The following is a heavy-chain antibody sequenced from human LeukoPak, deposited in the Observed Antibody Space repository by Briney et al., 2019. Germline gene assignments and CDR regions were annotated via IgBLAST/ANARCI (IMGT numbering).Heavy chain of an antibody. CDR1: GYTFTGYY. D-gene: IGHD2-2*02. Sequence: ASVKVSCKASGYTFTGYYMHWVRQAPGQGLEWMGWINPNSGGTNYAQKFQGRVTMTRDTSISTAYMELSRLRSDDTAVYYCTRDEYTISAVGSWGQGTLVTVSS. V-gene: IGHV1-2*02. J-gene: IGHJ5*02. CDR3: TRDEYTISAVGS. CDR2: INPNSGGT.